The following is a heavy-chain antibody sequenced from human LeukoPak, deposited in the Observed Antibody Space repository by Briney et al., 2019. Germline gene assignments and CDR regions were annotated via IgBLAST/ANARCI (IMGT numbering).Heavy chain of an antibody. CDR3: ARHGLGLLSPFDY. V-gene: IGHV4-59*08. CDR2: IYYSGST. J-gene: IGHJ4*02. CDR1: GGSISSYY. Sequence: PSETLSLTCTVSGGSISSYYWSWIRQPPGKGLEWIGYIYYSGSTNYNPSLKSRVTISVDTSKNQFSLKLSSVTAADTAVYYCARHGLGLLSPFDYWGQGTPVTVSS. D-gene: IGHD2-21*02.